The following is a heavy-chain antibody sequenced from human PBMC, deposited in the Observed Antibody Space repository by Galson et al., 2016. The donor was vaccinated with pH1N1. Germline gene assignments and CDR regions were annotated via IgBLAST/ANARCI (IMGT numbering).Heavy chain of an antibody. CDR1: GYTFTGYY. Sequence: SVKVSCKASGYTFTGYYMHWVRQVPGQGLEWMGWINPNSGGRNYAQKFQGRVTMTRDTSISTAYMELSRLRSDDTAVYYCARLDYTELWFHFDYWGQGTLVTVSS. CDR3: ARLDYTELWFHFDY. D-gene: IGHD5-18*01. J-gene: IGHJ4*02. V-gene: IGHV1-2*02. CDR2: INPNSGGR.